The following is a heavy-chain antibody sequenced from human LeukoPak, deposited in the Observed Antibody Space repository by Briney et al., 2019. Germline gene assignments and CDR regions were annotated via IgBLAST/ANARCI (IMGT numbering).Heavy chain of an antibody. D-gene: IGHD3-16*01. J-gene: IGHJ4*02. CDR1: GFTFSSSG. CDR3: SKDTQGGFDY. V-gene: IGHV3-30*02. CDR2: IRYDGSNK. Sequence: GGSLRLSCAASGFTFSSSGMHWVRQAPGKGLEWVTFIRYDGSNKYYADSVKGRFTISRDNSKNSLYLQMNSLKTDDTALYYCSKDTQGGFDYRGQGTLVTVSS.